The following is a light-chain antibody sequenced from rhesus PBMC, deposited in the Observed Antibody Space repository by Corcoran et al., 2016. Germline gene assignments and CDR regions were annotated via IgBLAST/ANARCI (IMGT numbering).Light chain of an antibody. CDR1: QSFSSS. J-gene: IGKJ4*01. CDR3: RQYYSDPPT. CDR2: SAS. Sequence: DIQMTQSPSSLSASVGDTVTITCRASQSFSSSLAWYQQKPGKAPKLLIYSASSLQSGVPSRFSGSKSGTDFTLPISSLQPEDIASYYGRQYYSDPPTFGGGTKVELK. V-gene: IGKV1-46*01.